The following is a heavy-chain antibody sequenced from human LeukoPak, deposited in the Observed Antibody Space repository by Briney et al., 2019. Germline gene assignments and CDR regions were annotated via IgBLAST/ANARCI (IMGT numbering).Heavy chain of an antibody. V-gene: IGHV4-34*01. D-gene: IGHD1-1*01. CDR3: ARIQRNDSRHY. CDR1: GGSFSGYY. Sequence: PSETLSLTCAVYGGSFSGYYWSWIRQAPGKGLEWIGEINHSGSTNYNPSLKSRVTISVDLSKNQFSLKLSSVTAADTAVYYCARIQRNDSRHYWGQGTLVTVSS. J-gene: IGHJ4*02. CDR2: INHSGST.